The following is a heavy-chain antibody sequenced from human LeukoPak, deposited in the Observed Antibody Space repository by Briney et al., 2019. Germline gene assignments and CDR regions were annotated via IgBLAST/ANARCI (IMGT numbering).Heavy chain of an antibody. J-gene: IGHJ4*02. Sequence: GGSLRLSCAASGFTFSSYAMSWVRQAPGKGLEWVSAISGSGGSTYYADSVKGRFTISRDNSKNTLYLQMNSLRAEDTAVYYCAKRGESTIFGVVSYYFDYWGQGTLVTVS. V-gene: IGHV3-23*01. CDR2: ISGSGGST. D-gene: IGHD3-3*01. CDR1: GFTFSSYA. CDR3: AKRGESTIFGVVSYYFDY.